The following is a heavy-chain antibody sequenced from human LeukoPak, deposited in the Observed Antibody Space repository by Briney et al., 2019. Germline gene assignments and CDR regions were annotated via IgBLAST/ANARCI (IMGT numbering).Heavy chain of an antibody. V-gene: IGHV3-23*01. CDR1: GFTFSNYA. CDR2: ISGSGGTT. D-gene: IGHD5-24*01. Sequence: PGGSLRLPCVASGFTFSNYAMTWVRQAPGKGLEWVSTISGSGGTTNYADSVKGRFTISRDSSKSTLYLQMNSLRAEDTAVYFCAKGGPQFFDYWGQGSLVTVSS. CDR3: AKGGPQFFDY. J-gene: IGHJ4*02.